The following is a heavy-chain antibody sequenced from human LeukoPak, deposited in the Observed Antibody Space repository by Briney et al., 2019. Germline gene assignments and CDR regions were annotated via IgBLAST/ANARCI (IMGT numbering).Heavy chain of an antibody. Sequence: GGSLRLSCAASGFTFSDHYMDWVRQAPGKGLEWVGRTTNKANSYTTEYAASVKGRFTISRDDSKNSLYLQMNSLKTEDTAVYYCARTFAGVGATVWGQGTLVTVSS. V-gene: IGHV3-72*01. CDR1: GFTFSDHY. D-gene: IGHD1-26*01. J-gene: IGHJ4*02. CDR3: ARTFAGVGATV. CDR2: TTNKANSYTT.